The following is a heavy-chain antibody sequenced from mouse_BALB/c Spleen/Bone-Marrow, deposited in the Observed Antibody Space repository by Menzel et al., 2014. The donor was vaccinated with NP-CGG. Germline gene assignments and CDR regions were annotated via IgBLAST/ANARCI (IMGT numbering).Heavy chain of an antibody. J-gene: IGHJ1*01. V-gene: IGHV4-1*02. CDR2: INPDRRTI. CDR1: GFDFSRYW. CDR3: ARLNYYGNLFV. Sequence: EVKLVESGGGLAQPGGSPKLSCAASGFDFSRYWMSWVRQAPGKGLEWIGEINPDRRTINYTPSLKDKFIISRDNAKNTLYLQMSKVISEDTALYYCARLNYYGNLFVWGAGTTVTVSS. D-gene: IGHD1-1*01.